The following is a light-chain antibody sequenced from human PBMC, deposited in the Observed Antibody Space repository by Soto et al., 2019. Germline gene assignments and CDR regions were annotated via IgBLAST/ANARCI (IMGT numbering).Light chain of an antibody. CDR1: SSDVGGYNY. CDR2: DVS. V-gene: IGLV2-14*01. CDR3: SSYTSSSTRVV. J-gene: IGLJ2*01. Sequence: QSALTQPASVSGSPGQWITISCTGTSSDVGGYNYVSWYQQHPGKAPKLMIYDVSNRPSGVSNRFSGSKSGNTASLTISGLQAEDEADYYCSSYTSSSTRVVFGGGTKLTVL.